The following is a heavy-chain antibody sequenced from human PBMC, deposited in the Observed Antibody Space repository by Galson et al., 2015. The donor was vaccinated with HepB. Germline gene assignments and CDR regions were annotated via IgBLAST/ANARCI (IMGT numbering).Heavy chain of an antibody. D-gene: IGHD5-18*01. CDR2: ISGSGGST. J-gene: IGHJ4*02. Sequence: SLRLSCAASGFTFSSYAMSWVRQAPGKGLEWVSAISGSGGSTYYADSVKGRFTISRDNSKNTLYLQMNSLRAEDTAVYYCAKVFGVDTAMAEMDYWGQGTLVTVSS. CDR3: AKVFGVDTAMAEMDY. V-gene: IGHV3-23*01. CDR1: GFTFSSYA.